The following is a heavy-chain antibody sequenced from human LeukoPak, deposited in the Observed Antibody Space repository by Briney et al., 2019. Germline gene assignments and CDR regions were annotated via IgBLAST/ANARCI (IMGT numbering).Heavy chain of an antibody. Sequence: PSETLSLTCTVSGGSISSYYWSWIRQPPGKGLEWIGYIYYSGSTNYNPSLKSRVTISVDTSKNQFSLKLSSVTAADTAVYYCARHEAYYYGSGSFRAFDIWGQGTMVTVSS. CDR1: GGSISSYY. CDR3: ARHEAYYYGSGSFRAFDI. V-gene: IGHV4-59*08. J-gene: IGHJ3*02. D-gene: IGHD3-10*01. CDR2: IYYSGST.